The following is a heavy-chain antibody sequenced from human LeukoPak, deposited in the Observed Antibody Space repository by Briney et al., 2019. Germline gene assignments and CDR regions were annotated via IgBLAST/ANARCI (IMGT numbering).Heavy chain of an antibody. D-gene: IGHD3-10*01. CDR1: GGSFSGYC. CDR2: INHSGST. V-gene: IGHV4-34*01. CDR3: ARGPMVRGVIITYNWFDP. Sequence: SETLSLTCAVYGGSFSGYCWSWIRQPPGKGLDWIGAINHSGSTNYNPSLKSRVTISVDTSKNQFSLKLSSVTAADTAVYYCARGPMVRGVIITYNWFDPWGQGTLVTVSS. J-gene: IGHJ5*02.